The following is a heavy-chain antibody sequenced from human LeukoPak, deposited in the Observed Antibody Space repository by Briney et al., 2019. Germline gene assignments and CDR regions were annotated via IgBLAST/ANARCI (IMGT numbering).Heavy chain of an antibody. CDR2: IYYSGST. V-gene: IGHV4-59*01. Sequence: PSETLSLTCTVSGGSISTYYWSWIRQPPGKGLEWIGYIYYSGSTNYNPSLKSRVTISVDTSKNQFSLKLSSVTAVDTAVYYCARAPDSSGYYRGAFDVWGQGTMVTVSS. J-gene: IGHJ3*01. CDR1: GGSISTYY. D-gene: IGHD3-22*01. CDR3: ARAPDSSGYYRGAFDV.